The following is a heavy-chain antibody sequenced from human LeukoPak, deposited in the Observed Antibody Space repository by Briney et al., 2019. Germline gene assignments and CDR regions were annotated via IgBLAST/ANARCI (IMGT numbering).Heavy chain of an antibody. CDR1: GGTFSSYA. CDR3: ARDHPPEGFLEWLPLNWFDP. Sequence: ASVKVSCKASGGTFSSYAISWVRQAPGQGLEWMGRIIPILGIANYAQKFQGRVTITADKSTSTAYMELSSLRSEDTAVYYCARDHPPEGFLEWLPLNWFDPWGQGALVTVSS. V-gene: IGHV1-69*04. D-gene: IGHD3-3*01. CDR2: IIPILGIA. J-gene: IGHJ5*02.